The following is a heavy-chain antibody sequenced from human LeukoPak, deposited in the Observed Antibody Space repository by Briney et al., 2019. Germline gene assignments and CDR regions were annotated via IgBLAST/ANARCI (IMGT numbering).Heavy chain of an antibody. CDR2: IHYNGIT. J-gene: IGHJ4*02. V-gene: IGHV4-59*08. CDR3: ARIPASITMVRGVTSEGYFDY. Sequence: SETLSLTCTVSGSMYNYYWSWIRQPPGKGLGWIGYIHYNGITNYNPSLKTRVTMSLDTSKNQVSLNLNTVTAADTAVYYCARIPASITMVRGVTSEGYFDYWGQGTLVTVSS. D-gene: IGHD3-10*01. CDR1: GSMYNYY.